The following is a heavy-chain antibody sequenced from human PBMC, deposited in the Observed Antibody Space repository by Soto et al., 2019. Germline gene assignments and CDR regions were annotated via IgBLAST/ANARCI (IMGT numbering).Heavy chain of an antibody. V-gene: IGHV3-30*18. D-gene: IGHD2-15*01. CDR2: ISYDGSNK. Sequence: ESGGGVVQPGRSLRLSCAASGFTFSSYGMHWVRQAPGKGLEWVAVISYDGSNKYYADSVKGRFTISRDNSKNTLYMQMNSLRAEDTAVYYCAKDRYCSGGSCYFDYWGQGTLVTVSS. J-gene: IGHJ4*02. CDR3: AKDRYCSGGSCYFDY. CDR1: GFTFSSYG.